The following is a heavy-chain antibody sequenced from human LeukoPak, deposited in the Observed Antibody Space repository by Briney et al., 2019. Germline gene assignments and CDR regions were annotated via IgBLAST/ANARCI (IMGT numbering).Heavy chain of an antibody. V-gene: IGHV1-2*02. J-gene: IGHJ5*02. CDR1: GYTFTGYY. CDR2: INPNSGGT. Sequence: ASVKVSCKASGYTFTGYYMHWVRQAPGQGLEWMGWINPNSGGTNYAQKFQGRVTMTRDTSISTAYMELSRPRSDDTAVYYCARDLAALNIVVVPAAIFGWFDPWGQGTLVTVSS. CDR3: ARDLAALNIVVVPAAIFGWFDP. D-gene: IGHD2-2*01.